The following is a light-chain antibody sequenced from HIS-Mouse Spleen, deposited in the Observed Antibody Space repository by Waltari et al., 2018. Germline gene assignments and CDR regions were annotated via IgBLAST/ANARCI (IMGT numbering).Light chain of an antibody. V-gene: IGLV2-11*01. CDR1: SSDVGGYNY. Sequence: QSALTQPRSVSGSPGPSVTISCTGTSSDVGGYNYVSWYQQHPGKAPKLMIYDVSKRPSGVPDRFSGSKSGNTASLTISGLQAEDEADYYCCSYAGSYRVFGTGTKVTVL. CDR3: CSYAGSYRV. CDR2: DVS. J-gene: IGLJ1*01.